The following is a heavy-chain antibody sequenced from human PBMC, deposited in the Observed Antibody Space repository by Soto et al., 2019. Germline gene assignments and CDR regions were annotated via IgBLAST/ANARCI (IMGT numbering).Heavy chain of an antibody. Sequence: GASVKVSCKASGYTFTGYYIHWVRQAPGQGLEWMGWINPNSGGTNYAQKFQGRVTMTRDTSISTAYMELSRLRSDDTAVYYCARDFSGSYSLGYWGQGTLVTVSS. CDR3: ARDFSGSYSLGY. CDR2: INPNSGGT. CDR1: GYTFTGYY. V-gene: IGHV1-2*02. J-gene: IGHJ4*02. D-gene: IGHD1-26*01.